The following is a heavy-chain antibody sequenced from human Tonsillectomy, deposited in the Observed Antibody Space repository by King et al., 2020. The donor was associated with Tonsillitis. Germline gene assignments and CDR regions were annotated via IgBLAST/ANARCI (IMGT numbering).Heavy chain of an antibody. V-gene: IGHV4-39*07. CDR3: TRRPSAKNIDY. CDR1: GGSLNSGSYY. D-gene: IGHD6-6*01. J-gene: IGHJ4*02. CDR2: ISSGATT. Sequence: QMQLQESGPGLVKPSETLSLTCLVSGGSLNSGSYYWGWIRQPPGKALEWIGSISSGATTYYNPSLTGRVTISRDTSKSFFSLELSSLTAADTAVYYCTRRPSAKNIDYWGQGTLVTVSS.